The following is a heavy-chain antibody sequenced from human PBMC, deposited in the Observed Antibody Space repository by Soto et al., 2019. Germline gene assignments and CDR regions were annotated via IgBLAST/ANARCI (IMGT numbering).Heavy chain of an antibody. Sequence: GGSLRLSCAASGFTFSDYGMHWVRQAPGKGLEWVSVISYDGSNKYYADSVRGRFTISRDNSKNTLYRQLNSLRAEDTAFYYCAKHSNCSWPDYWGQGTMVTFYS. CDR1: GFTFSDYG. CDR3: AKHSNCSWPDY. CDR2: ISYDGSNK. J-gene: IGHJ4*02. V-gene: IGHV3-30*18. D-gene: IGHD6-13*01.